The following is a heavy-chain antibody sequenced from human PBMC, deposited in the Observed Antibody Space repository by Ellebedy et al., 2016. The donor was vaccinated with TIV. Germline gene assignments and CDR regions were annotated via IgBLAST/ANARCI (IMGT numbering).Heavy chain of an antibody. Sequence: PGGSLRLSCAASTFSFSTYDMNWFRQAPGKRLEWLSFISSSAGVIKYADSVRGRFTISRDNAKNSLYLRMNSLRAEDTAVYYCASDSLDSSGWYCCGSWGQGTLVTVSS. CDR1: TFSFSTYD. CDR2: ISSSAGVI. J-gene: IGHJ5*02. D-gene: IGHD6-19*01. V-gene: IGHV3-48*03. CDR3: ASDSLDSSGWYCCGS.